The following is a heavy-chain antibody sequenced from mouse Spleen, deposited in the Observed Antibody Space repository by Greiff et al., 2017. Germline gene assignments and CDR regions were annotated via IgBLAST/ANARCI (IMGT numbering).Heavy chain of an antibody. Sequence: VQLQESGAELVRPGASVKLSCKASGYTFTDYYINWVKQRPGQGLEWIARIYPGSGNTYYNEKFKGKATLTAEKSSSTAYMQLSSLTSEDSAVYFCARGGTVFAYWGQGTLVTVSA. CDR2: IYPGSGNT. D-gene: IGHD4-1*01. V-gene: IGHV1-76*01. J-gene: IGHJ3*01. CDR1: GYTFTDYY. CDR3: ARGGTVFAY.